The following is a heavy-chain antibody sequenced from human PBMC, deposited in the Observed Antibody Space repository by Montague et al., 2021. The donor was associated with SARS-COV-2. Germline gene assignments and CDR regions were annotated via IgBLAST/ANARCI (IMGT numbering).Heavy chain of an antibody. D-gene: IGHD6-6*01. J-gene: IGHJ4*02. Sequence: SETLSLTCTVSGASVASGNFYWSWIRQPPGKGLEWIGYMYYTGHTNYNPSLEGRVTMPVDPSKNQFSLTLTSVTAADTADYYCARSRANVPSRPGFDYRGQGALVTVSS. CDR1: GASVASGNFY. V-gene: IGHV4-61*01. CDR3: ARSRANVPSRPGFDY. CDR2: MYYTGHT.